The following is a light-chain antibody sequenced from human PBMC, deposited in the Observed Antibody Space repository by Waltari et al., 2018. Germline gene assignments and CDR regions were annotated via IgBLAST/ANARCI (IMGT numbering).Light chain of an antibody. J-gene: IGKJ4*01. V-gene: IGKV3-11*01. Sequence: ETVLTQSPGTRSLSPGERATLSCRASQNVDRYLAWYQQKPGQAPRLLIYDASIRATGIPARFSGSGSGTDFTLTINSLEPDDFATYYCQQRKNWPPLTFGGGTKVEIK. CDR3: QQRKNWPPLT. CDR1: QNVDRY. CDR2: DAS.